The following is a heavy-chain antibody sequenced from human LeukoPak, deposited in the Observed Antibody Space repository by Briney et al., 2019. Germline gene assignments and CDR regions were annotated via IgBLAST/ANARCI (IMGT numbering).Heavy chain of an antibody. CDR2: INWNGGST. CDR3: ARGNGFDYVWGTQVRVAFDI. D-gene: IGHD3-16*01. J-gene: IGHJ3*02. CDR1: GFTFDDNG. V-gene: IGHV3-20*04. Sequence: GGSLRLSCAASGFTFDDNGMSWVRQAPGKGLEWVSGINWNGGSTGYADFVKGRFTISRDNAKNSLYLQMNSLRDEDTALYYCARGNGFDYVWGTQVRVAFDIWGQGTMVTVSS.